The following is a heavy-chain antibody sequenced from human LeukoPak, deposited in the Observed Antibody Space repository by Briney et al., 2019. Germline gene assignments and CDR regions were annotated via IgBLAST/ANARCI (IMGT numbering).Heavy chain of an antibody. CDR3: VKDRYCPEVTCFGGGFEY. D-gene: IGHD2-8*02. V-gene: IGHV3-23*01. Sequence: PGGSLRLSCAASGFTVSSNEMSWVRQAPGKGLERVSGISGRGDSADYADSVKGRFTISRDNSKNTLYLRLNSLRVEDTATYYCVKDRYCPEVTCFGGGFEYWGQGTLVVVSS. J-gene: IGHJ4*02. CDR1: GFTVSSNE. CDR2: ISGRGDSA.